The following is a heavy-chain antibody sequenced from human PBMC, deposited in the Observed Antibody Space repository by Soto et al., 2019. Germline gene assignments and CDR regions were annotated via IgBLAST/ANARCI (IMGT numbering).Heavy chain of an antibody. CDR1: GFTFSSYS. CDR3: ARKPVDY. J-gene: IGHJ4*02. Sequence: EVQLVESGGGLVKPGGSLRLSCAASGFTFSSYSMNWVRQAPGKGLEWVSSISSSSSYIYYADSVKGRFTISRDNAKNSLFLKRNTRRAEETVVYYWARKPVDYWGKGTLFTVSS. CDR2: ISSSSSYI. V-gene: IGHV3-21*01.